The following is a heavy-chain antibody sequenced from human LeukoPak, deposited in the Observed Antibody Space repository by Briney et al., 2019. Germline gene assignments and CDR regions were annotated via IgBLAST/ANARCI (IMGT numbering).Heavy chain of an antibody. V-gene: IGHV1-58*02. Sequence: GTSVKVSCKASGFTFTGSAMQWVRQARGQRLEWIGWIVVGSGNTNYAQKFQERVTITRDMSTSTAYMELSSLRSEDTAVYYCAADLYCSGGSCYYYMDVWGKGTTVTISS. D-gene: IGHD2-15*01. CDR1: GFTFTGSA. J-gene: IGHJ6*03. CDR2: IVVGSGNT. CDR3: AADLYCSGGSCYYYMDV.